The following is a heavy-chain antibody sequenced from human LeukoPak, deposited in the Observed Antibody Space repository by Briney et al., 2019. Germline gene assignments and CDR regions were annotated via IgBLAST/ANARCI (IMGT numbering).Heavy chain of an antibody. D-gene: IGHD3-16*01. CDR3: ARKLQGGYFDY. Sequence: SVKVSCKASGGTFSSYAISWVRQAPGQGLEWMGGIIPIFGTASYAQKFQGRVTITTDETTSTAYMELSSLRSEDTAVYYRARKLQGGYFDYWGQGTLVTVSS. CDR1: GGTFSSYA. J-gene: IGHJ4*02. V-gene: IGHV1-69*05. CDR2: IIPIFGTA.